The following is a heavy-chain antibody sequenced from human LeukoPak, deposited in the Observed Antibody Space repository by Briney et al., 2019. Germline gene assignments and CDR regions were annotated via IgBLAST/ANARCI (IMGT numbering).Heavy chain of an antibody. J-gene: IGHJ5*02. CDR1: GFTFSSYS. V-gene: IGHV3-48*04. CDR2: ISSSSSKI. Sequence: GGSLRLSCAASGFTFSSYSMNWVRQAPGKGLEWVSYISSSSSKIYYADSVKGRFTISRDNAKNTLNLQMNSLRAEDTAVYYCARDLGQYYDTSDNWFDPWGQGTLVTVSS. CDR3: ARDLGQYYDTSDNWFDP. D-gene: IGHD3-22*01.